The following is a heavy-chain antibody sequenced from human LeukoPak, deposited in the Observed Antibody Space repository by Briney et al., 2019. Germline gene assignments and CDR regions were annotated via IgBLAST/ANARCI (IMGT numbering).Heavy chain of an antibody. CDR2: INHSGST. J-gene: IGHJ6*04. V-gene: IGHV4-34*01. CDR3: ARVRRYCSGGSCYSYGMDV. D-gene: IGHD2-15*01. Sequence: SETLSLTCAVYGGSFSGYYWSWIRQPPGKGLEWIGEINHSGSTNYNPSLKSRVTISADTSKNQFSLKLSSVTAADTAVYYCARVRRYCSGGSCYSYGMDVWGKGTTVTVSS. CDR1: GGSFSGYY.